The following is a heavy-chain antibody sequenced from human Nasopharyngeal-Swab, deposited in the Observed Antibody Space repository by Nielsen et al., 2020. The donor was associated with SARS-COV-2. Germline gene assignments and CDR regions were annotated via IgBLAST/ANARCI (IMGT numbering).Heavy chain of an antibody. CDR2: IYYSGST. J-gene: IGHJ4*02. Sequence: SETLSFTCTVSGGSISSSSYYWGWIRQPPGKGLEWIRSIYYSGSTYYNPSLKSRVTISVDTSKNQFSLKLSSVTAADTAVYYCTGGGSSWFRFDYWGQGTLVTVSS. V-gene: IGHV4-39*01. D-gene: IGHD6-13*01. CDR3: TGGGSSWFRFDY. CDR1: GGSISSSSYY.